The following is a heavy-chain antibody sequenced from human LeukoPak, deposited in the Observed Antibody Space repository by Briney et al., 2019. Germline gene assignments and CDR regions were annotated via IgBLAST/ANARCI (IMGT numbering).Heavy chain of an antibody. CDR1: GLTFNNYE. J-gene: IGHJ4*02. CDR2: VIAGSGATT. D-gene: IGHD6-19*01. CDR3: APEVPGTSHFSS. Sequence: PGGSLRLSCAASGLTFNNYEMNWVRQAPGRGLEWVSHVIAGSGATTFYAASGRGRFTISRDNAKNSLYQQMDSMRAEDTAVYYCAPEVPGTSHFSSWGQGNLVTVSS. V-gene: IGHV3-48*03.